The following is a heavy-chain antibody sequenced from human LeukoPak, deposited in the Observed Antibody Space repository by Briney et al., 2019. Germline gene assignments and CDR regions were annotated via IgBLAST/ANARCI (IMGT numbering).Heavy chain of an antibody. V-gene: IGHV3-23*01. D-gene: IGHD5-24*01. Sequence: AGGSLRLSCAASGFTFSSYAMSWVRQAPGKGLEWVSAISGSGGSTYYADSVKGRFTISRDNSKNTLYPQMNSLRAEDTAVYYCAKGRDGYNYFDYWGQGALVTVSS. CDR1: GFTFSSYA. CDR2: ISGSGGST. CDR3: AKGRDGYNYFDY. J-gene: IGHJ4*02.